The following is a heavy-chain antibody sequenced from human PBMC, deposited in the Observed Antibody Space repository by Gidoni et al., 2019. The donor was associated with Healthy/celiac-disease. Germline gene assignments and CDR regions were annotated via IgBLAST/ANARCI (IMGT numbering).Heavy chain of an antibody. V-gene: IGHV1-69*01. J-gene: IGHJ6*02. CDR1: GGTFSSYA. Sequence: QVQLVQSGAEVKKPGSSVKVSCKASGGTFSSYAISWVRQAPGQGLEWMGGIIPIFGTANYAQKFQGRVTITADESTSTAYMELSSLRSEDTAVYYCARVPGIAAAGTSLVDAYYYYGMDVWGQGTTVTVSS. CDR3: ARVPGIAAAGTSLVDAYYYYGMDV. CDR2: IIPIFGTA. D-gene: IGHD6-13*01.